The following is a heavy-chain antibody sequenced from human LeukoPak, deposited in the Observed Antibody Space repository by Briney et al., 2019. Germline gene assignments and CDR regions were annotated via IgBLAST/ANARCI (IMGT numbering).Heavy chain of an antibody. D-gene: IGHD3-22*01. CDR3: AKDWDDSSGLFDY. Sequence: GGSLSLFCAASGFIFSSYAMSWVRQAPGKGLECVLAISGSGGSSYYADSVKGRFTIFKANYKNTLYLQMNSLSAENTAVYYCAKDWDDSSGLFDYWGQGTLVTVSS. CDR2: ISGSGGSS. J-gene: IGHJ4*02. CDR1: GFIFSSYA. V-gene: IGHV3-23*01.